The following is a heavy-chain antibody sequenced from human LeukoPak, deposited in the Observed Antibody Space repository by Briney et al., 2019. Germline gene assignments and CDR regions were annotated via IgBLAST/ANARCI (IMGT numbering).Heavy chain of an antibody. Sequence: ASVTVSCKASGYTFTGYYMHWVRQAPGQGLEWMGWINPNSGGTNYAQKFQGRVTMTRDTSISTAYMELSRLRSDDTAVYYCASPSNVVAATASYYYYGMDVWGQGTTVTVSS. CDR2: INPNSGGT. CDR3: ASPSNVVAATASYYYYGMDV. D-gene: IGHD2-15*01. CDR1: GYTFTGYY. J-gene: IGHJ6*02. V-gene: IGHV1-2*02.